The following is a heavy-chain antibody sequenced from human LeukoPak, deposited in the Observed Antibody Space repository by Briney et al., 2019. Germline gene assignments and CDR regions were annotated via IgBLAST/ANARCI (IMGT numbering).Heavy chain of an antibody. J-gene: IGHJ6*03. Sequence: PSETLSLTCTVSGGSISSYYWSWIRQPPGKGLEWIGYIYYSGSTNYNPPLKSRVTISVDTSKNQFSLKLSSVTAADTAVYYCARAPLTGGAYYYYYMDVWGKGTTVTVSS. D-gene: IGHD7-27*01. CDR1: GGSISSYY. CDR3: ARAPLTGGAYYYYYMDV. CDR2: IYYSGST. V-gene: IGHV4-59*01.